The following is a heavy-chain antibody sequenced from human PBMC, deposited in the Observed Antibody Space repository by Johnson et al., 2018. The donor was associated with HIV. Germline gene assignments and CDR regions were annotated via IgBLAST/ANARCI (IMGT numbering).Heavy chain of an antibody. V-gene: IGHV3-11*04. CDR3: AKGGEVWYGAFDI. CDR2: ISSSGGTI. D-gene: IGHD6-13*01. Sequence: IRQTPGKGLEWDSYISSSGGTIYYADSVKGRFTISRDNSKNTLYLQMNNLRAEDTAVYYCAKGGEVWYGAFDIWGQGTMVAVSS. J-gene: IGHJ3*02.